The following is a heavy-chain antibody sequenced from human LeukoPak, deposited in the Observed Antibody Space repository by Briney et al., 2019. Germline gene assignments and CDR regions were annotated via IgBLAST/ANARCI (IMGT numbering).Heavy chain of an antibody. CDR1: GFTFTSYT. V-gene: IGHV3-23*01. CDR2: ISGSDGNT. Sequence: GGSLRLSCAASGFTFTSYTMAWVRQFPGKGLEWVSAISGSDGNTHYADSVKGRFTIPRDTSKNTVYLQMNSLRVEDTAIYYCAREVPTGAIIILDYWGQGILVTVSS. J-gene: IGHJ4*02. D-gene: IGHD3-10*01. CDR3: AREVPTGAIIILDY.